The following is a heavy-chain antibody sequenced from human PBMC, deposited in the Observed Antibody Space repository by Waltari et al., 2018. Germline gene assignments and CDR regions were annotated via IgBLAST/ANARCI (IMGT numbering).Heavy chain of an antibody. Sequence: QVQLVQSGAEVKKPGASVKVSCTASGYTFTGYYMHWVRQAPGQGLEWMGRINPNSGGTNYAQKCQGRVTMTRDTSISTAYMELSRLRSDDTAVYYCARRTVGWWFDPWGQGTLVTVAS. CDR1: GYTFTGYY. V-gene: IGHV1-2*06. CDR2: INPNSGGT. J-gene: IGHJ5*02. CDR3: ARRTVGWWFDP. D-gene: IGHD2-15*01.